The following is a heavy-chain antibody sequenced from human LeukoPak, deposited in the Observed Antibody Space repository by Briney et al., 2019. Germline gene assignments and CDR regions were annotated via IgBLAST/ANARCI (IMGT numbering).Heavy chain of an antibody. V-gene: IGHV4-38-2*02. CDR1: GYSISSGYY. D-gene: IGHD3/OR15-3a*01. J-gene: IGHJ4*02. Sequence: SETLSLTCTVSGYSISSGYYWGWIRQPPGKGLEWIGSIYHSGSTYYNPSFKSRVTISVDTSKNQFSLKLSSVTAADTAVYYCARQTGSGLFILPGGQGTLVTVSS. CDR3: ARQTGSGLFILP. CDR2: IYHSGST.